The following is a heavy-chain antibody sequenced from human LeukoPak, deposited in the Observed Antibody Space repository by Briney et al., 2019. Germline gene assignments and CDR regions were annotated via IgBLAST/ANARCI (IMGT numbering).Heavy chain of an antibody. D-gene: IGHD2-8*01. V-gene: IGHV4-59*11. J-gene: IGHJ3*02. Sequence: SETLSLTCTVSGGSISSHYWSWIPRPPGRGLEWIGYIYYSGSTNYNPFLKGRVTKSLDTSKKQSSFTLRHLTAADTAVYYFARAYGLYGSFDSWGQGTMVTVSS. CDR1: GGSISSHY. CDR3: ARAYGLYGSFDS. CDR2: IYYSGST.